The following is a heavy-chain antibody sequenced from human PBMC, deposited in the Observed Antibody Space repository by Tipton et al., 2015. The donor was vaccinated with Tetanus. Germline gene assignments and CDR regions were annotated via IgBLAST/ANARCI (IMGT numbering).Heavy chain of an antibody. Sequence: SLRLSCVASGFTFSGFWMTWVRQAPGKGLEWVANIKYDGSQKNYVDSVRGRFTISRGNAKNSLYLQMDSLRAEDTAVYFCARENFYALDYWGQGTLVTVSS. CDR2: IKYDGSQK. J-gene: IGHJ4*02. CDR1: GFTFSGFW. D-gene: IGHD2/OR15-2a*01. CDR3: ARENFYALDY. V-gene: IGHV3-7*03.